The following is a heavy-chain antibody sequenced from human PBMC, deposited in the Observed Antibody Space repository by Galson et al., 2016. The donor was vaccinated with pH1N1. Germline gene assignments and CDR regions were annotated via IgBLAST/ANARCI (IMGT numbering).Heavy chain of an antibody. CDR1: GFRFSSYG. J-gene: IGHJ4*02. CDR3: AKDQSVSDLPIDY. V-gene: IGHV3-30*18. CDR2: ISYDGSDK. D-gene: IGHD2-21*02. Sequence: SLRLSCAASGFRFSSYGMHWVRQAPGKGLEWVAGISYDGSDKFYADSVKGRFTISRDNSKNTLYLLMDSLRYDDTAVYYCAKDQSVSDLPIDYWGQGTLVSVSS.